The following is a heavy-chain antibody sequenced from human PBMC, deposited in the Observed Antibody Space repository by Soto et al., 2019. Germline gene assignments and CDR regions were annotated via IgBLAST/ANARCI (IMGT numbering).Heavy chain of an antibody. D-gene: IGHD3-16*02. Sequence: HPGGSLRLSCAASGFTFSSYGMHWVRQAPGKGLEWVAVISYDGSNKYYADSVKGRFTISRDNSKNTLYLQMNSLRAEDTAVYYCARLGGFRIAFRGFFADAFDVWGQGTMVTVSS. CDR3: ARLGGFRIAFRGFFADAFDV. J-gene: IGHJ3*01. V-gene: IGHV3-30*03. CDR2: ISYDGSNK. CDR1: GFTFSSYG.